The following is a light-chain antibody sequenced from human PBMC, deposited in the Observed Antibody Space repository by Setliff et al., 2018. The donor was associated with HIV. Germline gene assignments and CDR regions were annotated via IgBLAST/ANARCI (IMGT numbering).Light chain of an antibody. J-gene: IGLJ1*01. CDR1: NIGSKS. V-gene: IGLV3-21*03. Sequence: SYELTQPPSVSVAPGKTARITCGGNNIGSKSVHWYQQKPGQAPVLVVYDDSDWPSGIPERFSGSNSGNTATLTISRVEAGDEADYYCQVWDSSSDHHVFGTGTKVTVL. CDR2: DDS. CDR3: QVWDSSSDHHV.